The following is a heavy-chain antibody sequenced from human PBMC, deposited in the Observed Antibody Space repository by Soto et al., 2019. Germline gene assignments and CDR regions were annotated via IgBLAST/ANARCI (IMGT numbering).Heavy chain of an antibody. CDR1: GYTFRNYY. D-gene: IGHD3-22*01. CDR3: GRAFDRSGLY. Sequence: ASVKVSCKASGYTFRNYYIHWVRQAPGQGLEWMGLINPSGGATSYSQRFQGRVTITKVSSTSTVYMELSSLGSEDTAVYYCGRAFDRSGLYWGQGTLVTVSS. V-gene: IGHV1-46*01. J-gene: IGHJ4*02. CDR2: INPSGGAT.